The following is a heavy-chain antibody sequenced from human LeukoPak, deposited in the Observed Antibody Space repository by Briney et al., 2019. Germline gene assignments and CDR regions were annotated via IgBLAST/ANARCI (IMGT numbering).Heavy chain of an antibody. D-gene: IGHD5-24*01. CDR3: ARDGRLDGYNGIVDN. V-gene: IGHV3-74*01. CDR2: IKSNGRTT. CDR1: GFTFSNYW. J-gene: IGHJ4*02. Sequence: GSLRLSCAASGFTFSNYWMHWVRQAPGKGLVWVSSIKSNGRTTSYADSVKGRFTISRDNAKNTLYLQMNSLRVEDTAVYYCARDGRLDGYNGIVDNWGQGTLVTVSS.